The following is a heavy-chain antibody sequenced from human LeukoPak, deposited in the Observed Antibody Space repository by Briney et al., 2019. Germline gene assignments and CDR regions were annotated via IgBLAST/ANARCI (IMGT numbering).Heavy chain of an antibody. CDR2: ISGSGGST. CDR3: AKTLQGSPTYCGGDCYAYGVSPRPDAFDI. D-gene: IGHD2-21*02. V-gene: IGHV3-23*01. J-gene: IGHJ3*02. Sequence: GGSLRLSRAASGFTFSSYAMSWVRQAPGKGLEWVSAISGSGGSTYYADSVKGRFTISRDNSKNTLYLQMNGLRAEDTAVYYCAKTLQGSPTYCGGDCYAYGVSPRPDAFDIWGQGTMVTVSS. CDR1: GFTFSSYA.